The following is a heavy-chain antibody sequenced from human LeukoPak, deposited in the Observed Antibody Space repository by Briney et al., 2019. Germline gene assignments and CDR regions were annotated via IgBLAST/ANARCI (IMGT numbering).Heavy chain of an antibody. CDR3: TSRGSCSSTSCPDLYYYYYMDV. CDR1: GFTFSGSA. D-gene: IGHD2-2*01. CDR2: IRSKANSYAT. V-gene: IGHV3-73*01. J-gene: IGHJ6*03. Sequence: GGSLKLSCAASGFTFSGSAMHWVRQASGKGLEWVGRIRSKANSYATAYAASVKGRFTISRDDSKNTAYRQMNSLKTEDTAVYYCTSRGSCSSTSCPDLYYYYYMDVWGKGTTVTVSS.